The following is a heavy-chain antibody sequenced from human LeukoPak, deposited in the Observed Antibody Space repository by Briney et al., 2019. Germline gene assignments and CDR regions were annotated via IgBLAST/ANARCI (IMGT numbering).Heavy chain of an antibody. J-gene: IGHJ4*02. CDR1: GFTFSSYA. V-gene: IGHV3-23*01. CDR3: ARFPAMATGFFDY. D-gene: IGHD5-18*01. CDR2: ISGSGGST. Sequence: PGGSLRLSCAASGFTFSSYAMSWVRQAPGKGLEWVSAISGSGGSTYYADSVKGRFTISRDNSKNTLYLQMNSLRAEDTAVYYCARFPAMATGFFDYWGQGTLVTVSS.